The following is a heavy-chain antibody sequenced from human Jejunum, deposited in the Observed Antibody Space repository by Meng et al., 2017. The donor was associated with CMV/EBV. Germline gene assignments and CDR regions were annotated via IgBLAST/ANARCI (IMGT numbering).Heavy chain of an antibody. J-gene: IGHJ4*02. D-gene: IGHD3-3*01. CDR3: ARDPGVDF. Sequence: SCVAFGFTFNNFPIPWVRQAPGKGLEWVAVISSDATKQHYAESVKGRFTISRDNSKSTLYLQMNSLRAEDTAVYYCARDPGVDFWGQGTLVTVSS. V-gene: IGHV3-30*04. CDR1: GFTFNNFP. CDR2: ISSDATKQ.